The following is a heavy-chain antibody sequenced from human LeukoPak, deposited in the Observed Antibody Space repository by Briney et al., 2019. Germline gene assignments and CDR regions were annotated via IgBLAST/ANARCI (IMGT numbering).Heavy chain of an antibody. Sequence: ASLKVSCKASGYTFTSYGISWVRQAPGQGLEWMGWISAYNGNTNYAQRLQGRVTMTTDTSTSTAYMELRSLRSDDTAVYYCARDRAGVGEINYYDSSGYPQNFDYWGQGTLVTVSS. V-gene: IGHV1-18*01. J-gene: IGHJ4*02. CDR2: ISAYNGNT. CDR3: ARDRAGVGEINYYDSSGYPQNFDY. D-gene: IGHD3-22*01. CDR1: GYTFTSYG.